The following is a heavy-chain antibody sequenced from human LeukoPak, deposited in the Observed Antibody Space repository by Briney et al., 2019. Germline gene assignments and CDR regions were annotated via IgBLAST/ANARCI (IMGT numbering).Heavy chain of an antibody. CDR1: GGTFSSYA. CDR3: ARDREGYCSSTGCYWFDP. J-gene: IGHJ5*02. CDR2: IIPIFGTA. V-gene: IGHV1-69*05. D-gene: IGHD2-2*01. Sequence: SVKVSCKASGGTFSSYAISWVRQAPGQGLEWMGRIIPIFGTANYAQKFQGRVTITTDESTSTAYMELSSLRSEDTAVYYCARDREGYCSSTGCYWFDPWGQGTLVIVSS.